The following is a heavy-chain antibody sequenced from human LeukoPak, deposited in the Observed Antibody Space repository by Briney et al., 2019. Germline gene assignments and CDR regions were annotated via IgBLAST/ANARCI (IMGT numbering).Heavy chain of an antibody. D-gene: IGHD3-16*02. CDR2: MYLSGTT. CDR3: ARGLYRRDY. V-gene: IGHV4-4*02. CDR1: GDSINSLDL. J-gene: IGHJ4*02. Sequence: SETLSLTCTVSGDSINSLDLWSWVRQPPGKGLEWIGEMYLSGTTHSNPSVKSRVTISVDTSKNQFSLNVSSVTAADTAVYYCARGLYRRDYWGQGTLVTVSS.